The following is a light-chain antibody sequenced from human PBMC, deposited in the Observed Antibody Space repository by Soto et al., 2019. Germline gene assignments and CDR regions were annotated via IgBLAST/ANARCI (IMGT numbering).Light chain of an antibody. J-gene: IGKJ1*01. CDR3: QQYGNSPRT. Sequence: EIVLTQSPATLSLSPGERAIFSCRASQSVSSYLAWYQQKPGQAPRLLIYDASNRATGIPARFSGSGSGTDFTLTISSLETEDFAVYYCQQYGNSPRTFGQGTKVEIK. CDR2: DAS. V-gene: IGKV3-11*01. CDR1: QSVSSY.